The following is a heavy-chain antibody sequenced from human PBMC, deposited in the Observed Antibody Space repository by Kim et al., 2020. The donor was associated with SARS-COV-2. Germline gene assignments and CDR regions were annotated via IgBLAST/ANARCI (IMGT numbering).Heavy chain of an antibody. CDR1: GQTFRSFW. CDR2: IYPGDSDT. D-gene: IGHD2-2*01. V-gene: IGHV5-51*01. CDR3: ARHSYAEPPGPFHL. Sequence: ESLKISCRLSGQTFRSFWIGWVRQMPGKGLEWIGIIYPGDSDTIYGPSFQGHVTISADQSISTAYLQWDSLKASDTAMYYCARHSYAEPPGPFHLWGQGTMVTVSS. J-gene: IGHJ3*01.